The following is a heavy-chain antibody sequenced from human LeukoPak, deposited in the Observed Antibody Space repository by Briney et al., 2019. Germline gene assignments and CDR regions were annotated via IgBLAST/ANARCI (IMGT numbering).Heavy chain of an antibody. CDR3: ARQNDFRLDY. J-gene: IGHJ4*02. Sequence: GESLKISCKGSGYSFTSYWIGWVRQMPGKGLEWMGIIYPGDSDTRCSPSLQGQVTISVDTSIGTAYLQWSSLKASDTAIYYCARQNDFRLDYWGQGTLVTVSS. CDR2: IYPGDSDT. CDR1: GYSFTSYW. V-gene: IGHV5-51*01. D-gene: IGHD3-3*01.